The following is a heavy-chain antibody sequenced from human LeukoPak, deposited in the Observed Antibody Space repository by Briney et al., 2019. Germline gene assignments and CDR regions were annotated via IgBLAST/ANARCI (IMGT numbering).Heavy chain of an antibody. D-gene: IGHD1-1*01. V-gene: IGHV3-33*08. CDR2: IWYDGSNK. CDR3: ATRALEPY. Sequence: GGSLRLSCAASGFTFSSYAMSWVRQAPGKGLEWVAVIWYDGSNKYYADSVKGRFTISRDNSENTLYLQMNSLRAEDTAVYYCATRALEPYWGQGTLVTVSS. J-gene: IGHJ4*02. CDR1: GFTFSSYA.